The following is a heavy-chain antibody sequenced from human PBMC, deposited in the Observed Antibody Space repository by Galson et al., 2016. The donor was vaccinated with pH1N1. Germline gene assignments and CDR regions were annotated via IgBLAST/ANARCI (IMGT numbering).Heavy chain of an antibody. CDR3: AHSVGTSVTTQKPFDY. CDR1: GFSLSSRGVG. Sequence: PALVKPTQTLTLTCSFSGFSLSSRGVGVGWVRQSPGKAPQWLARIYWAVNYHYSPSQKTRLTITKDTTRNRVVLTMTNMAPVDTATYYFAHSVGTSVTTQKPFDYWGQGTLVTVSP. J-gene: IGHJ4*02. D-gene: IGHD4-17*01. V-gene: IGHV2-5*02. CDR2: IYWAVNY.